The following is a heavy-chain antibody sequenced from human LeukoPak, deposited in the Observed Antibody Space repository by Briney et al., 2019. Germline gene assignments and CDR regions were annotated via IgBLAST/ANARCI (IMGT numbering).Heavy chain of an antibody. CDR3: ARGGLIAAAGISAFDY. Sequence: PGGSLRLSCAASGFTFSSYGMHWIRQAPGKGLEWVSYISSSGSTIYYADSVKGRFTISRDNAKNSLYLQMNSLRAEDTAVYYCARGGLIAAAGISAFDYWGQGTLVTVSS. V-gene: IGHV3-48*04. D-gene: IGHD6-13*01. CDR1: GFTFSSYG. CDR2: ISSSGSTI. J-gene: IGHJ4*02.